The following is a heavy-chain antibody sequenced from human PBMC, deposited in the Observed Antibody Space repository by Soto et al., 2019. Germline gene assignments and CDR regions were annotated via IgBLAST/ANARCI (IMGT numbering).Heavy chain of an antibody. CDR3: ARLGSGSSLVY. CDR1: GDSMSGYY. V-gene: IGHV4-4*07. J-gene: IGHJ4*02. Sequence: QVQLQESGPGLVKPSETLTLICNVSGDSMSGYYGSWVRQPAGQGLEWIGRVYSSGVANYNPSLASRVTMSIDTSKNQFSLSLRSVTAAETAVHFCARLGSGSSLVYWGQGIPVTVSS. D-gene: IGHD6-6*01. CDR2: VYSSGVA.